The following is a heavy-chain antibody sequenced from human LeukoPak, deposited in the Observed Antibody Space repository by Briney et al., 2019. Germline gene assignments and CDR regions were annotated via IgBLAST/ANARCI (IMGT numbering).Heavy chain of an antibody. J-gene: IGHJ4*02. CDR1: GYTFTTYY. Sequence: ASVKVSCKASGYTFTTYYMHWVRQATGQGLEWMGIISPSGGSTTYAQKFQGRVTMTRDTSTSTVYMELSSLRSDDTAVYYCARDHGSGSYCDYWGQGTLLTVSS. D-gene: IGHD3-10*01. CDR3: ARDHGSGSYCDY. V-gene: IGHV1-46*01. CDR2: ISPSGGST.